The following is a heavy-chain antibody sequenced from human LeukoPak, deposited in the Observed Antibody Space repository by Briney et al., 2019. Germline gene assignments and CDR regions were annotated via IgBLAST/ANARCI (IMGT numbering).Heavy chain of an antibody. D-gene: IGHD6-19*01. Sequence: SVKVSCKASGGTFSSYAISWVRQAPGQGLEWMGRIIPILGIANYAQKFQGRVTITADKSTSTAYMELSSLRSEDTAVYYRASSIAVSPGAFDIWGQGTMVTVSS. CDR2: IIPILGIA. J-gene: IGHJ3*02. CDR3: ASSIAVSPGAFDI. V-gene: IGHV1-69*04. CDR1: GGTFSSYA.